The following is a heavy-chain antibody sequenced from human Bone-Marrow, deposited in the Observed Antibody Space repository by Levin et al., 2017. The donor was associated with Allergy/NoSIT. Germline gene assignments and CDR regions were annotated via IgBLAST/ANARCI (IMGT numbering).Heavy chain of an antibody. CDR3: ARGQIAAPFGY. J-gene: IGHJ4*02. CDR1: GFTFSSYG. D-gene: IGHD6-13*01. Sequence: GESLKISCAASGFTFSSYGMHWVRQAPGKGLEWVAVIWYDGSNKYYADSVKGRFTISRDNSKNTLYLQMNSLRAEDTAVYYCARGQIAAPFGYWGQGTLVTVSS. V-gene: IGHV3-33*01. CDR2: IWYDGSNK.